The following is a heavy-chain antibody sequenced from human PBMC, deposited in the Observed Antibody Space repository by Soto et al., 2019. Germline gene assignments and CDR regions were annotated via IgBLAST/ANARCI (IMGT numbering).Heavy chain of an antibody. CDR1: GFTFSSYG. CDR3: AKDGKVTQTLYYYYYMDV. V-gene: IGHV3-30*18. J-gene: IGHJ6*03. Sequence: GGSLRLSCAASGFTFSSYGMHWVRQAPGKGLEWVAVISYDGSNKYYADSVKGRFTISRDNSKNTLYLQMNSLRAEDTAVYYCAKDGKVTQTLYYYYYMDVWGKGTTVTVSS. CDR2: ISYDGSNK. D-gene: IGHD2-21*02.